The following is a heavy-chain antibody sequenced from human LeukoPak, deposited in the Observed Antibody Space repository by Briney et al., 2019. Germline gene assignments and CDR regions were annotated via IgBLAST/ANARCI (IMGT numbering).Heavy chain of an antibody. V-gene: IGHV3-30*18. J-gene: IGHJ4*02. Sequence: GGSLRLSCAASGFTFSSYGMHWVRQAPGKGLEWVAVISYDGSNKYYADSVKGRFTISRDNSKNTLYLQMNSLRAEDTAVYYCAKDRGKWLRLGDYWGQGTLVTVSS. D-gene: IGHD5-12*01. CDR3: AKDRGKWLRLGDY. CDR1: GFTFSSYG. CDR2: ISYDGSNK.